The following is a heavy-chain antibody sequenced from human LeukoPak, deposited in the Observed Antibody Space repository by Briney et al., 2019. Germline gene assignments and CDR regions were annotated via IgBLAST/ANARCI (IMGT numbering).Heavy chain of an antibody. D-gene: IGHD3-10*01. CDR1: GFTFSSYW. CDR3: ARLWFGELSHHDY. J-gene: IGHJ4*02. Sequence: PGGSRGLSCAASGFTFSSYWMTWVRQAPGKGLEWVANIKQDGSEKYYVDSVKGRFTISRDNAKNSLYLQMNSLRAEDTAVYYCARLWFGELSHHDYWGQGTLVTVSS. CDR2: IKQDGSEK. V-gene: IGHV3-7*01.